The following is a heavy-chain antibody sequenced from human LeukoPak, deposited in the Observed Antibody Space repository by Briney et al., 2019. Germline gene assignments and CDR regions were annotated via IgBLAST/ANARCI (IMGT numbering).Heavy chain of an antibody. CDR1: GGTFSSHA. V-gene: IGHV1-69*05. CDR3: ARASGIAAAGIQRDYYYMDV. J-gene: IGHJ6*03. CDR2: IIPIFGTA. D-gene: IGHD6-13*01. Sequence: SVKVSCKASGGTFSSHAISWVRQAPGQGLEWMGVIIPIFGTANYAQKFQGRVTITTDESTSPAYMELSSLRSEDTAVYYCARASGIAAAGIQRDYYYMDVWGKGTTVTVSS.